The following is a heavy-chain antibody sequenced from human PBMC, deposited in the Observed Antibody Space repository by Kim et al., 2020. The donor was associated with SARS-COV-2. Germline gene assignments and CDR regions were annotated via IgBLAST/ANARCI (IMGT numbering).Heavy chain of an antibody. D-gene: IGHD2-15*01. CDR3: ARWATPRYFDY. J-gene: IGHJ4*02. CDR1: GLTFTTNG. CDR2: ITDCSGST. V-gene: IGHV3-23*01. Sequence: GGSLRLSCVVSGLTFTTNGMTWVRQAPGKGLEWVATITDCSGSTTHYADPVKGRFTISRDNSKKTLYLQMNSLRADDTAIYYCARWATPRYFDYWGQGILVTV.